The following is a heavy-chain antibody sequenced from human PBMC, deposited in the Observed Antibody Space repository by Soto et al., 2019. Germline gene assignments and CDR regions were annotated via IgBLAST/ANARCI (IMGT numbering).Heavy chain of an antibody. CDR3: ARLKMWAGYSRGIFDY. J-gene: IGHJ4*01. Sequence: SETLSLTCTVSGGSMGSFFWSWIRQPPGGGLEYIGYLSKTGNTNYNPSFKSRVTISGDTSKNQFSLKLNSVTAADTAVYYCARLKMWAGYSRGIFDYWGHGCLVIVSS. V-gene: IGHV4-4*08. CDR1: GGSMGSFF. D-gene: IGHD3-9*01. CDR2: LSKTGNT.